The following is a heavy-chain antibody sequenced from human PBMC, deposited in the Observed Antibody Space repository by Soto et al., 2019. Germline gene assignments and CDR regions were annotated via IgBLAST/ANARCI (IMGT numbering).Heavy chain of an antibody. V-gene: IGHV1-69*13. CDR3: ARSSGGFPPRTGYYYGMDV. J-gene: IGHJ6*02. Sequence: SVKVSCKASGGTFSSSAISWVRQAPGQGLEWMGGIIPIFGTANYAQKFQGRVTITADESTSTAYMELSSLRSEDTAVYYCARSSGGFPPRTGYYYGMDVWGQGTTVTVSS. CDR1: GGTFSSSA. CDR2: IIPIFGTA. D-gene: IGHD3-10*01.